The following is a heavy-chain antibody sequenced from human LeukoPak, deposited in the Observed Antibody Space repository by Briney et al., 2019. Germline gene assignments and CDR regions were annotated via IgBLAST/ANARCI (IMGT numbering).Heavy chain of an antibody. CDR1: GGSISSYY. J-gene: IGHJ3*02. V-gene: IGHV4-59*01. D-gene: IGHD3-22*01. CDR2: IYYSGST. Sequence: SETLSLTCTVSGGSISSYYWSWIRQPPGKGLEWIGYIYYSGSTNYNPSLKSRVTISVDTSKNQFSLKLSSVTAADTAVYYCARDGDYYDAADAFDIWGQGTMVTVSS. CDR3: ARDGDYYDAADAFDI.